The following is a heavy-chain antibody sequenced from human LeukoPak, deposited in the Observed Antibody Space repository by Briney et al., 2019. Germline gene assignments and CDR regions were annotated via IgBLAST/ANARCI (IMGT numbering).Heavy chain of an antibody. J-gene: IGHJ6*02. Sequence: SETLSLTCTVSHGSFSSGDYYWSWIRQPPGKGLEWIGYIYYSGSTYYNPSLKSRITISVDTSKNQFSLKLSSVTAADTAVYYCARLPYDYDILTGLYYYGMDVWGQGTTVTVSS. CDR1: HGSFSSGDYY. CDR3: ARLPYDYDILTGLYYYGMDV. V-gene: IGHV4-30-4*08. D-gene: IGHD3-9*01. CDR2: IYYSGST.